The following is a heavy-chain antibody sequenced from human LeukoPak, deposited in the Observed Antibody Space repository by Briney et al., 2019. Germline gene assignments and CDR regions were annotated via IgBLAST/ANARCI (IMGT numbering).Heavy chain of an antibody. CDR1: GFSFTTYW. CDR3: AKLAKYFYGSETYYFFEH. CDR2: IKQDGTEK. D-gene: IGHD3-10*01. Sequence: GGSLRLSCGASGFSFTTYWMGWVRQAPGKGLEWVANIKQDGTEKYYVDSVKGRFTISRDNAKNSLYLQMNSLRVEDTAVYYCAKLAKYFYGSETYYFFEHWGQGAPVTASS. J-gene: IGHJ4*02. V-gene: IGHV3-7*01.